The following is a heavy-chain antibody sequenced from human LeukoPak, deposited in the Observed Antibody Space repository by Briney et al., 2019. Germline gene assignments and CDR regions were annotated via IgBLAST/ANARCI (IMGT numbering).Heavy chain of an antibody. J-gene: IGHJ6*03. CDR3: AKGFLYSRSSYYYIDV. CDR2: ISGSGGST. Sequence: GGSLRLSCAASGFTFSSYGMSWVRQAPGKGLEWVSAISGSGGSTYYADSVKGRFTISRDNSKNTLYLQMNSLRAEDTAVYYCAKGFLYSRSSYYYIDVWGKGTTVTVSS. CDR1: GFTFSSYG. D-gene: IGHD3-3*01. V-gene: IGHV3-23*01.